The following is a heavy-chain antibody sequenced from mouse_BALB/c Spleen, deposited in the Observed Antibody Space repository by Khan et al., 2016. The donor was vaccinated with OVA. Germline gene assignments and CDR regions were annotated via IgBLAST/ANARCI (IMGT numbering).Heavy chain of an antibody. CDR3: LRSRYCYGSAYDGFAY. CDR2: ISPNNDGS. Sequence: VQLKESGPELVKPGASVKMSCKASGYTFTSYVMHWVKQKPGQGLEWIGYISPNNDGSKYNEKFRSQATLTSEKSYSQAYMELRSLTSEDSAFYYCLRSRYCYGSAYDGFAYWGQGTRVTVSA. CDR1: GYTFTSYV. V-gene: IGHV1S136*01. J-gene: IGHJ3*01. D-gene: IGHD1-1*01.